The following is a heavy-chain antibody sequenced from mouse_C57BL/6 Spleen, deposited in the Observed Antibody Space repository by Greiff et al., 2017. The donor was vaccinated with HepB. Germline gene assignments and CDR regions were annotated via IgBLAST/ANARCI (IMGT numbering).Heavy chain of an antibody. D-gene: IGHD1-1*02. CDR1: GFNIKDDY. CDR3: TSYGRYAMDY. CDR2: IDPGNGDT. V-gene: IGHV14-4*01. J-gene: IGHJ4*01. Sequence: VQLQQSGAELVRPGASVKLSCTASGFNIKDDYMHWVKQRPEQGLEWIGWIDPGNGDTEYASKFQGKATITPDTSSNTAYLQLSSLTSEYTAVYYCTSYGRYAMDYWGQGTSVTVSS.